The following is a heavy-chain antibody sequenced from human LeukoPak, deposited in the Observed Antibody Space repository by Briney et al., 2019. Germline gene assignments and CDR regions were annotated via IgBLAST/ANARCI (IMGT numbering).Heavy chain of an antibody. V-gene: IGHV1-46*01. J-gene: IGHJ4*02. CDR3: ARDQEGFDY. Sequence: ASVKVSCKASGYTFTSNYIHWVRQAPGQGLEWMGMIYPRDGSTSYAQKFQGRVTVTRDTSTSTVHMEPSGLGSEDTAVYYCARDQEGFDYWGQGTLVTVSS. CDR1: GYTFTSNY. CDR2: IYPRDGST.